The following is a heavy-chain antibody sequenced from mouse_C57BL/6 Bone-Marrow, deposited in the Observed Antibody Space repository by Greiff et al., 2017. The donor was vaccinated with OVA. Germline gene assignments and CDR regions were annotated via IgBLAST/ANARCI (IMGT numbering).Heavy chain of an antibody. CDR1: GFTFNTYA. Sequence: EVKLMESGGGLVQPKGSLKLSCAASGFTFNTYAMHWVRQAPGKGLEWAARIRSKSSNYATYYADSVKDRFTISRDDSQSMLYLQMNNLKTEDTAMYYCVRAPRRYWYFDVWGTGTTVTVSS. J-gene: IGHJ1*03. CDR2: IRSKSSNYAT. V-gene: IGHV10-3*01. CDR3: VRAPRRYWYFDV.